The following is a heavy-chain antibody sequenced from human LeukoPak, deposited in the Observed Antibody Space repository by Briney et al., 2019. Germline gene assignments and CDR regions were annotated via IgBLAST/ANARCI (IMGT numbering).Heavy chain of an antibody. Sequence: GGSVKVSCKASGNTFDNYAISWVRQAPGQGLEWMGGIIPMFGTGNYAQKFQGRVTITADESTSTASMELSSLRSEATAVYYCGRVTATGKYYYYYYMDVWGKGTTVTVSS. V-gene: IGHV1-69*01. CDR2: IIPMFGTG. CDR3: GRVTATGKYYYYYYMDV. CDR1: GNTFDNYA. D-gene: IGHD5-18*01. J-gene: IGHJ6*03.